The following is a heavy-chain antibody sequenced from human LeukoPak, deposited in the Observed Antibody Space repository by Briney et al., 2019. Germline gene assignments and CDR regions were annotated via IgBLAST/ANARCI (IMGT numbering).Heavy chain of an antibody. CDR2: IWYDGSNK. Sequence: GRSLRLSCAASGFTFSSYGMHWVRQAPGKGLEWVAVIWYDGSNKYYADSVKGRFTISRDNAKNTLYLQMNSLRAEDTAVYYCAKHLGYSSSSLGHWGQGTLVTGSS. V-gene: IGHV3-33*03. CDR3: AKHLGYSSSSLGH. J-gene: IGHJ1*01. D-gene: IGHD6-6*01. CDR1: GFTFSSYG.